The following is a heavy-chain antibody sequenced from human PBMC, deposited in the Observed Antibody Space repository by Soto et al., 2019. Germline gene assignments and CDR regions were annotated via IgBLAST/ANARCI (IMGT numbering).Heavy chain of an antibody. Sequence: RRLSCAASGLTFSSYWMSWVRQAPGKGLEWVANIKQDGSDKYYVDSVKGRFTISRDNAKNSLYLQMNSLRAEDTAVYYCATSAAAPGNYWGQGTLVTVSS. CDR1: GLTFSSYW. J-gene: IGHJ4*02. CDR3: ATSAAAPGNY. V-gene: IGHV3-7*01. CDR2: IKQDGSDK. D-gene: IGHD6-13*01.